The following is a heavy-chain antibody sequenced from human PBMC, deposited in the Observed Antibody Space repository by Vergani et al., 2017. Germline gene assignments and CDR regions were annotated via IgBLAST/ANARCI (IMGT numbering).Heavy chain of an antibody. V-gene: IGHV4-4*02. D-gene: IGHD3-3*01. CDR2: IYHSGST. CDR1: GGSISSSNW. Sequence: QVQLQESGPGLVKPSGTLSLTCAVSGGSISSSNWWSWVRQPPGKGLEWIGEIYHSGSTNYNPSLKSRVTISVDKSKNQFSLKLSSVTAADTAGYYCARDAPYYDFWSGYDPYWYFDLWGRGTLVTVSS. J-gene: IGHJ2*01. CDR3: ARDAPYYDFWSGYDPYWYFDL.